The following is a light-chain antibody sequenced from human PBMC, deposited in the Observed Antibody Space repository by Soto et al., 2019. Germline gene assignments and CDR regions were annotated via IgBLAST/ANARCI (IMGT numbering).Light chain of an antibody. CDR2: DAS. V-gene: IGKV3-11*01. Sequence: ETLMTQSPATLSLSPGERATLSCRASLNVNSYLAWYQQKPGQAPRLLIYDASNRAAGIPARFSGSGSGTDFTLTISSLEPEDFAIYYCQQRQYWPPITFGQGTRLEI. CDR3: QQRQYWPPIT. CDR1: LNVNSY. J-gene: IGKJ5*01.